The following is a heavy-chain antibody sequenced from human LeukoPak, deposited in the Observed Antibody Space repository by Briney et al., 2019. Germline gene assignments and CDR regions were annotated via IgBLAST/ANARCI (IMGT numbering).Heavy chain of an antibody. J-gene: IGHJ4*02. Sequence: GGSLRLSCAASGFTFSSYSMNWVRQAPGKGLEWVSSISSSSYIYYADSVKGRFTISRDNAKNSLYLQMNSLRAEDTAVYYCARGTYYYEDSLGPNFDYWGQGTLVTVSS. V-gene: IGHV3-21*04. CDR3: ARGTYYYEDSLGPNFDY. CDR2: ISSSSYI. CDR1: GFTFSSYS. D-gene: IGHD3-22*01.